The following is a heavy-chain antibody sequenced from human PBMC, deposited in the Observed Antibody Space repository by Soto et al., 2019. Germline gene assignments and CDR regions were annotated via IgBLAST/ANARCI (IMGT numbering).Heavy chain of an antibody. V-gene: IGHV3-23*01. CDR3: AKVIVLGASTLEY. CDR1: GFMFNHYA. J-gene: IGHJ4*02. D-gene: IGHD6-6*01. Sequence: EQVLESGGGLVQPGGSLRLSCEASGFMFNHYAMAWVRQTPGKGLEWVSVISGSTGTTYYADSVKGRFTISRDNSKNTVYLQMNILRVEDSALYSCAKVIVLGASTLEYWGPGTRVTVSS. CDR2: ISGSTGTT.